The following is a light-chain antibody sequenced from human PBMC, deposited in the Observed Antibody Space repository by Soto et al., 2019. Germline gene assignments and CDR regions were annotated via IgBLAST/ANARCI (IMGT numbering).Light chain of an antibody. J-gene: IGLJ1*01. CDR2: EVS. CDR3: SSCTSSSTYV. Sequence: QSVLTQPASVSGSPGQSITISCTGTNSDVGAYNYVSWCQQYPGKAPKLIIYEVSNRPSGVSNRFSGSKSGNTASLTISGLQAEDEADYYCSSCTSSSTYVFGTGTKVTVL. CDR1: NSDVGAYNY. V-gene: IGLV2-14*01.